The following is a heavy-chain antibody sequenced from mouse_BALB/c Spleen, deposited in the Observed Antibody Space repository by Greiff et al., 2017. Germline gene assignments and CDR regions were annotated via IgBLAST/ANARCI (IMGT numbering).Heavy chain of an antibody. CDR1: GYSITSGYY. V-gene: IGHV3-6*02. D-gene: IGHD1-1*01. J-gene: IGHJ4*01. CDR3: AREPIYYYGSSLYYAMDY. CDR2: ISYDGSN. Sequence: VQLQQSGPGLVKPSQSLSLTCSVTGYSITSGYYWNWIRQFPGNKLEWMGYISYDGSNNYNPSLKNRISITRDTSKNQFFLKLNSVTTEDTATYYCAREPIYYYGSSLYYAMDYWGQGTSVTVSS.